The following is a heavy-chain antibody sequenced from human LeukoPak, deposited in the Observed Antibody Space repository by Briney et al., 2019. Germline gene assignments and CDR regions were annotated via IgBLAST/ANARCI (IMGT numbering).Heavy chain of an antibody. J-gene: IGHJ3*02. Sequence: ASVKVSCKTPGYSIAGYYIHWVRQAPGQGLEWMGRLNPNNRDTNFAQRLQGRVTITRDTTTTTAFMELNNLRSDDTAIYYCARGAYDYDAFDIWGQGTMVTVSS. CDR1: GYSIAGYY. D-gene: IGHD4-11*01. CDR3: ARGAYDYDAFDI. V-gene: IGHV1-2*06. CDR2: LNPNNRDT.